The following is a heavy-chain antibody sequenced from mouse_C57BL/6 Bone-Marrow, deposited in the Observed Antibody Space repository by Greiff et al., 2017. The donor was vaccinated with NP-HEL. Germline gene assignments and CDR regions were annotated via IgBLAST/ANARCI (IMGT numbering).Heavy chain of an antibody. CDR3: TTGYKYFDY. CDR1: VFTIKYYY. J-gene: IGHJ2*01. V-gene: IGHV14-1*01. CDR2: IDPEDVDT. D-gene: IGHD1-2*01. Sequence: VQLQQSGAELVRPVSSAKLPCTASVFTIKYYYIHWVKQRPEQGLEWIGRIDPEDVDTEYAPKFQGKATMTADTSSNTAYLQLSSLTSEDTAVYYCTTGYKYFDYWGQGTTLTVSS.